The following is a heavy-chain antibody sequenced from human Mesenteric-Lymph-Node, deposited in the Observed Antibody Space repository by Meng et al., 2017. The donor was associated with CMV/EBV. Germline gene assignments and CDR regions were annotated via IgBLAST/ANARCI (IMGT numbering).Heavy chain of an antibody. D-gene: IGHD6-19*01. J-gene: IGHJ4*02. CDR2: INHSGST. V-gene: IGHV4-34*01. CDR3: ARVGPPYDPGITVPGNPFFDH. CDR1: GGSFSGYY. Sequence: SETLSLTCAVYGGSFSGYYWSWIRQPPGKGLEWIGEINHSGSTNYNPSLKSRVTISVDTSKNQFSLKLSSVTAADTAVYYCARVGPPYDPGITVPGNPFFDHWGQGALVTVSS.